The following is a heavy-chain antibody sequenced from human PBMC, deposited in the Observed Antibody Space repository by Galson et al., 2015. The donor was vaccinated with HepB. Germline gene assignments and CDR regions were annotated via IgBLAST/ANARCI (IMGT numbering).Heavy chain of an antibody. CDR2: YDGHSGD. CDR3: ARDRHPWHIDF. Sequence: SLRLSCAASGFTYTYYGFHWVRPAPGKGLEWLAYDGHSGDSYADSVKGRFTTSRDSSKNTLYLQTNSLRADDTAVYYCARDRHPWHIDFWGQGTLVTVSS. D-gene: IGHD6-6*01. V-gene: IGHV3-33*01. J-gene: IGHJ4*02. CDR1: GFTYTYYG.